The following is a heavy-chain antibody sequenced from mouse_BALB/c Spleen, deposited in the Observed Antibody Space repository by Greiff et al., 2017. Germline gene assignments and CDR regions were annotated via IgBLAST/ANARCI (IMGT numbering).Heavy chain of an antibody. CDR2: ISNGGGST. J-gene: IGHJ4*01. V-gene: IGHV5-12-2*01. CDR3: ARHGPYAMDY. Sequence: DVMLVESGGGLVQPGGSLKLSCAASGFTFSSYTMSWVRQTPEKRLEWVAYISNGGGSTYYPDTVKGRFTISRDNAKNTLYLQMSSLKSEDTAMYYCARHGPYAMDYWGQGTSVTVSS. CDR1: GFTFSSYT.